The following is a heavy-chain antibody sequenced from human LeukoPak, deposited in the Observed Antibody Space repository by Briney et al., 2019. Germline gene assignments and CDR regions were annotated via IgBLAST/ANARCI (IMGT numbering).Heavy chain of an antibody. CDR3: AKDLSGGIVGATLDY. J-gene: IGHJ4*02. CDR2: ISGSGGST. CDR1: GFIVSRNY. D-gene: IGHD1-26*01. V-gene: IGHV3-23*01. Sequence: GGSLRLSCATSGFIVSRNYMSWVRQAPGKGLEWVSAISGSGGSTYYADSVKGRFTISRDNSKNTLYLQMNSLRAEDTAVYYCAKDLSGGIVGATLDYWGQGTLVTVSS.